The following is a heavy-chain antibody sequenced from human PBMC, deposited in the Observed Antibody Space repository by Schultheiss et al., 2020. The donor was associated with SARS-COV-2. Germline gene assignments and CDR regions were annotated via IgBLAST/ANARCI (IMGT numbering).Heavy chain of an antibody. CDR1: GFTFSSYE. Sequence: GGSLRLSCAASGFTFSSYEMNWVRQAPGKGLEWVSYISSSGSTIYYADSVKGRFTISRDNAKNSLYLQMNSLRAEDTAVYYCARSPNYYGSGSGWYFDLWGRGTLVTVSS. J-gene: IGHJ2*01. CDR2: ISSSGSTI. CDR3: ARSPNYYGSGSGWYFDL. D-gene: IGHD3-10*01. V-gene: IGHV3-48*03.